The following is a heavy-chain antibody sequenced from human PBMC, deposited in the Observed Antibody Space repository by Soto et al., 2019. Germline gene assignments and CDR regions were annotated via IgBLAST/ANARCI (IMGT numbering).Heavy chain of an antibody. D-gene: IGHD2-2*01. V-gene: IGHV1-2*02. CDR1: GYTFTGYY. Sequence: GASVKVSCKASGYTFTGYYMHWVRQAPGQGLEWMGWINPNSCGTNYAQKFQGRVTMTRDTSISTAYMEMSRLRSDDTAVYYCASNLGYCSSTSCYGFDYWGQGTLVTVSS. CDR2: INPNSCGT. CDR3: ASNLGYCSSTSCYGFDY. J-gene: IGHJ4*02.